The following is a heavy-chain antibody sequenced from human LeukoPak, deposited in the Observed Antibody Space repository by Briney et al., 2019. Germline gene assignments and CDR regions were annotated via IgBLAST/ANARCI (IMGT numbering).Heavy chain of an antibody. CDR2: TYYRSKWYN. CDR1: GDSVSSISAA. CDR3: ARRGQVAGTLDY. Sequence: SQTLSLTCAISGDSVSSISAAWIWIRQSPSRVLEWLGRTYYRSKWYNDYALSVKSRITINPDTSKNQFSLQLNSATPEDTAVYYCARRGQVAGTLDYWGRGTLVTVSS. J-gene: IGHJ4*02. D-gene: IGHD6-19*01. V-gene: IGHV6-1*01.